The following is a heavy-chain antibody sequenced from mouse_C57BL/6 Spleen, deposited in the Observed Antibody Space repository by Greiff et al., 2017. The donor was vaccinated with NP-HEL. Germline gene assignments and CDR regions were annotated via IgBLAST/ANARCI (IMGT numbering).Heavy chain of an antibody. J-gene: IGHJ4*01. Sequence: VQLQQSGPELVKPGASVKISCKASGYAFSSSWMNWVKQRPGKGLEWIGRIYPGDGDTNYNGKFKGKATLTAGKSSSTAYMQLSSLTSEDSAVYFCARWGYYGSTHGAMDYWGKGASVNDAS. CDR1: GYAFSSSW. CDR3: ARWGYYGSTHGAMDY. V-gene: IGHV1-82*01. D-gene: IGHD1-1*01. CDR2: IYPGDGDT.